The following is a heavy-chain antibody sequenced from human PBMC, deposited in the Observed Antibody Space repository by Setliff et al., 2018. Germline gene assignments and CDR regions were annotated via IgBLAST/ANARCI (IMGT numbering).Heavy chain of an antibody. J-gene: IGHJ5*02. V-gene: IGHV4-61*10. CDR3: ARDPVKQLVNWFDP. Sequence: KPSETLSLTCTVSDDSISSRHYYWSWIRQPAGKGLEWIGYIYYSGSTNYNPSLKSRVTISVDTSKNQFSLKLSSVTAADTAVYYCARDPVKQLVNWFDPWGQGTLVTVSS. CDR2: IYYSGST. D-gene: IGHD3-10*01. CDR1: DDSISSRHYY.